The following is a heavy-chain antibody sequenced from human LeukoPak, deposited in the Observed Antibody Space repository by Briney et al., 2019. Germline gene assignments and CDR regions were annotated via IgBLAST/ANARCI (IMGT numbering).Heavy chain of an antibody. Sequence: PSETLSLTCTVSSGSINSYYWSWIRQPPGKGLEWIGYIYYTGTTNYNPSLKSRVTISLDTSKNQFSLKLNSVTAADTAVYYCAKGGYYDSSGYSVNWFDPWGQGTLVTVSS. J-gene: IGHJ5*02. CDR1: SGSINSYY. CDR2: IYYTGTT. D-gene: IGHD3-22*01. V-gene: IGHV4-59*01. CDR3: AKGGYYDSSGYSVNWFDP.